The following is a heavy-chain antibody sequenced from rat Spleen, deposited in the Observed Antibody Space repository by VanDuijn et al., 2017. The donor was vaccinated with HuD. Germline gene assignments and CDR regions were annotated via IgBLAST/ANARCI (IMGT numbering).Heavy chain of an antibody. CDR1: GFTFNNYW. D-gene: IGHD1-12*03. J-gene: IGHJ4*01. V-gene: IGHV5-31*01. Sequence: EVQLVESGGGQVQPGKSLKLSCVASGFTFNNYWMTWIRQAPGKGLEWVASITNAAGKVYYPDSVKGRFTISRDTAQNILYLQMTSPRSEDTASYYCARHHYDGYYHGPVFGIMDAWGQGASVTVSS. CDR3: ARHHYDGYYHGPVFGIMDA. CDR2: ITNAAGKV.